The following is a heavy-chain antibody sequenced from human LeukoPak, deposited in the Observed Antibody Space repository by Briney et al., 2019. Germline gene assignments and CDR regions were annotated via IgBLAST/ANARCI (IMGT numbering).Heavy chain of an antibody. V-gene: IGHV3-15*01. J-gene: IGHJ4*02. CDR2: IKSKTDGGTT. D-gene: IGHD6-6*01. CDR3: TTTTSIAARGHFDY. CDR1: GFTFSNAW. Sequence: GGSLRLSCAASGFTFSNAWMSWVRRAPGEGLEWVGRIKSKTDGGTTDYAAPVKGRFTISRGDSKNTLYLQMNSLKTEDTAVYYCTTTTSIAARGHFDYWGQGTLVTVSS.